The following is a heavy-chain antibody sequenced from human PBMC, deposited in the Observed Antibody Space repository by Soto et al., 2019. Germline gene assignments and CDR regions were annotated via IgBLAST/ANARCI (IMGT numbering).Heavy chain of an antibody. V-gene: IGHV4-34*01. D-gene: IGHD1-1*01. J-gene: IGHJ6*02. Sequence: QVQLQQWGAGLLKPSETLSLTCAVYGGSFSGYYWSWIRQPPGKGLEWIGEINHSGSTNYNPSLKSRVTISVDTSKNQFSLKLSSVTAADTAVYYCATGTTGNTKYYYYYYGMDVWGQGTTVTVSS. CDR3: ATGTTGNTKYYYYYYGMDV. CDR1: GGSFSGYY. CDR2: INHSGST.